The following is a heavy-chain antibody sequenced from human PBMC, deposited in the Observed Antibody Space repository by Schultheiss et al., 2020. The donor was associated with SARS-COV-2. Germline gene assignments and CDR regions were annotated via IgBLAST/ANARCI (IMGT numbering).Heavy chain of an antibody. CDR3: ARVPGIAAAGRFFDY. J-gene: IGHJ4*02. Sequence: SETLSLTCTVSGGSISSSSYYWGWIRQPPGKGLEWIGSIYYSGSTYYNPSLKSRVTISVDTSKNQFSLKLSSVTAADTAVYYCARVPGIAAAGRFFDYWGQGTLVTVSS. CDR1: GGSISSSSYY. V-gene: IGHV4-39*01. D-gene: IGHD6-13*01. CDR2: IYYSGST.